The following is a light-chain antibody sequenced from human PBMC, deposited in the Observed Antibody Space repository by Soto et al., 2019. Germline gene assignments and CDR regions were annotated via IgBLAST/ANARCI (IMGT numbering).Light chain of an antibody. CDR3: QQYGSSPTYT. J-gene: IGKJ2*01. CDR2: GAS. V-gene: IGKV3-20*01. Sequence: EIVLTQSPGTLSLSPGERATLSCRASQSVSSSYLAWYQQKPGQAPRLLIYGASSIATGIPDRFSGSGSETDITLTIRRLESEEFAVYYCQQYGSSPTYTFGQGTKLEIK. CDR1: QSVSSSY.